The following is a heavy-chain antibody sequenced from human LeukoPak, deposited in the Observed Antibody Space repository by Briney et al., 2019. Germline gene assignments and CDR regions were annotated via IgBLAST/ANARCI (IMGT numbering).Heavy chain of an antibody. Sequence: PGRSLRLSCAVSGFTLSSYGMVWVRQAPGKGLEWVAFIWYDGSKSYYADSVKGRFTISRDNSKNSLYLQMNSLRAEDTAVYYCARDWTGSSFDYWGQGTLVTVSS. D-gene: IGHD3/OR15-3a*01. CDR2: IWYDGSKS. CDR1: GFTLSSYG. V-gene: IGHV3-33*01. CDR3: ARDWTGSSFDY. J-gene: IGHJ4*02.